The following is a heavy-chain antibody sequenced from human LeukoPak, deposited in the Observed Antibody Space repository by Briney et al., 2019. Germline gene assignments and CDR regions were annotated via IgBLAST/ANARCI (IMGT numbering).Heavy chain of an antibody. J-gene: IGHJ6*02. V-gene: IGHV3-48*04. CDR1: GFASSSYS. CDR3: ARDKSHFFYGLDV. CDR2: ISSSGSTI. Sequence: GGSLRLSCSASGFASSSYSMNWVRQAPGKGLEWVSYISSSGSTIYYADSVKGRFIISRDNSKNSLYLQVNSLRAEDTAVYYCARDKSHFFYGLDVWGQGTTVTVSS.